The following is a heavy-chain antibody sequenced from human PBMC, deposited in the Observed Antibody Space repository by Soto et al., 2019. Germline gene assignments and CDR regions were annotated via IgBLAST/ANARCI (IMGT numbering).Heavy chain of an antibody. Sequence: QVLLQESGPGLVQPSGTLSLSCVVSGVSISSNYYWGWVRQSPGKGLGWLGDMSHIGSVNYNPPLKSRVSISMDRYQNQFSLKLNSVTAADTAVYYCARSFGWYAIDYWGQGSLVVVSS. CDR1: GVSISSNYY. CDR2: MSHIGSV. J-gene: IGHJ4*02. V-gene: IGHV4-4*02. CDR3: ARSFGWYAIDY. D-gene: IGHD6-19*01.